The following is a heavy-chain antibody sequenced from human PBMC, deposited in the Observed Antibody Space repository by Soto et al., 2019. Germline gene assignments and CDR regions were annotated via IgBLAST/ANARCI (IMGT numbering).Heavy chain of an antibody. V-gene: IGHV1-58*01. CDR1: GFTFTSSA. D-gene: IGHD1-1*01. Sequence: SVKVSCKASGFTFTSSAVQWVRQARGQRLEWIGWIVVGSGNTNYAQKFQERVTITRDMSKSTAYMELSSLRSEDAAVYYCAAADQLEPPVRYYYYGMDVWGKGTTVTVSS. J-gene: IGHJ6*04. CDR2: IVVGSGNT. CDR3: AAADQLEPPVRYYYYGMDV.